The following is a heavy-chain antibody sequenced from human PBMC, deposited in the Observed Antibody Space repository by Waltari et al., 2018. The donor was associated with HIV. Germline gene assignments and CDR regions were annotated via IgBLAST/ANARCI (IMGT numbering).Heavy chain of an antibody. V-gene: IGHV1-2*02. Sequence: QVQLVQSGAEVKKPGASVKVSCKASGYTFTGYYMHWVRQAPGQGLEWMGLINPNSGGTNYAQKFQGRVTMTRDTSISTAYMELSRLRSDDTAVYYCARDTPDAYYYDTSGYWSWGQGTLVTVSS. CDR1: GYTFTGYY. D-gene: IGHD3-22*01. CDR2: INPNSGGT. J-gene: IGHJ5*02. CDR3: ARDTPDAYYYDTSGYWS.